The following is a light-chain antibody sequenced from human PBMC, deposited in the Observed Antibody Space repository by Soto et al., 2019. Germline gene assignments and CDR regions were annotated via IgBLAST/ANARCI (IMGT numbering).Light chain of an antibody. V-gene: IGLV2-14*01. CDR2: DVS. J-gene: IGLJ1*01. Sequence: QSALTQPASVSGSPGQSITISCTGTSSDVGGYNYVSWYQQHPGKAPKLMIYDVSNRPSGVSNRFSGSTSGNTDSLTISGLQAEDEADYYCSSYTSSSSSYVFGTGTKLTVL. CDR1: SSDVGGYNY. CDR3: SSYTSSSSSYV.